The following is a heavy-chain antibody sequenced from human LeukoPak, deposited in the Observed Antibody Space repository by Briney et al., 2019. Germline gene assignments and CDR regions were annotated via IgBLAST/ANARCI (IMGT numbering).Heavy chain of an antibody. J-gene: IGHJ4*02. CDR2: INPSGGST. D-gene: IGHD1-26*01. CDR1: GYTFTSYY. V-gene: IGHV1-46*01. Sequence: GASVKVSCTASGYTFTSYYMHWVRQAPGQGLEWMGIINPSGGSTSYAQKFQGRVTMTRDTSTSTVYMELSSLRSEDTAVYYCARDRVGATFDYWGQGTLVTVSS. CDR3: ARDRVGATFDY.